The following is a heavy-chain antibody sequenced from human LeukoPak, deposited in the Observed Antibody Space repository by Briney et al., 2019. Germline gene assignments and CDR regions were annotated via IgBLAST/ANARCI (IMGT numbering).Heavy chain of an antibody. V-gene: IGHV4-59*08. CDR3: ARAVSGRFDY. CDR2: IYYSGST. D-gene: IGHD6-19*01. CDR1: GGSISSYY. J-gene: IGHJ4*02. Sequence: SETLSLTCTISGGSISSYYWSWIRQPPGKGLEWIGYIYYSGSTNYNPSLKSRVTISVDTSKNQFSLRLSSVTAADTAIYYCARAVSGRFDYWGQGTLVTVSS.